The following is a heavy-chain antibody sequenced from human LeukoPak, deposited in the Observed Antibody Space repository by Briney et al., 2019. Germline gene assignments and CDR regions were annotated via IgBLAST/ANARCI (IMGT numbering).Heavy chain of an antibody. CDR2: ISAYNGNT. J-gene: IGHJ5*02. V-gene: IGHV1-18*01. CDR1: GGTFSSYA. CDR3: ARDQYCSSTSCYPSWFDP. D-gene: IGHD2-2*01. Sequence: ASVKVSCKASGGTFSSYAISWVRQAPGQGLEWMGWISAYNGNTNYAQKLQGRVTMTTDTSTSTAYMELRSLRSDDTAVYYCARDQYCSSTSCYPSWFDPWGQGTLVTVSS.